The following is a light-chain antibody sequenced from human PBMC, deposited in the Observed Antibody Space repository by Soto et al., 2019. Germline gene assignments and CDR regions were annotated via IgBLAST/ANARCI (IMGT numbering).Light chain of an antibody. CDR3: QQYNNWPPRT. CDR2: GAS. V-gene: IGKV3-15*01. Sequence: EIVMTQSPATLSVSPGERATLSCRASQRVSSNLAWYQQKPGQAPRLLIYGASTRATDIPARFSGSGSGTEFTLTISSLQSEDFAVYYCQQYNNWPPRTFGGGTKVEIK. CDR1: QRVSSN. J-gene: IGKJ4*01.